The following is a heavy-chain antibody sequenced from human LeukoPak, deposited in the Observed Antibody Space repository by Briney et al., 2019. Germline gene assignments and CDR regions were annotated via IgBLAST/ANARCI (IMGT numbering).Heavy chain of an antibody. D-gene: IGHD3-10*01. J-gene: IGHJ4*02. Sequence: SETLSLTCTVSGYSISSGYYWGWIRQPPGKGLEWIGSIYHSGSTYYNPSLKSRVTISVDTSKNQFSLKLSSVTAADTAVYYCASRILLWFGELWDYWGQGTLVTASS. CDR2: IYHSGST. CDR1: GYSISSGYY. CDR3: ASRILLWFGELWDY. V-gene: IGHV4-38-2*02.